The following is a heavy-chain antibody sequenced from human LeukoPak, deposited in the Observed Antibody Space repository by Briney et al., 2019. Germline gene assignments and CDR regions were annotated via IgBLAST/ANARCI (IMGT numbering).Heavy chain of an antibody. Sequence: SETLSLTCTVSGGSISNNYWSWFRQPPGKGLEWIGYIYYSGSTNFNPSLKSRVTISVDTSKSQFSLKLSSVTAADTAVYYCASHKGFWGQGTLVTVSS. V-gene: IGHV4-59*01. J-gene: IGHJ4*02. CDR1: GGSISNNY. CDR3: ASHKGF. CDR2: IYYSGST.